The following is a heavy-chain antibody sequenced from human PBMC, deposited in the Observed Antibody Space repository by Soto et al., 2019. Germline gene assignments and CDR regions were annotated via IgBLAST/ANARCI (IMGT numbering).Heavy chain of an antibody. V-gene: IGHV3-23*01. CDR1: GFAFSGYA. J-gene: IGHJ4*02. CDR3: AKDLRGDDLGRDY. CDR2: ISTTCDRT. D-gene: IGHD7-27*01. Sequence: EVQMLKTGGGLVQPGGSLRISCEASGFAFSGYAMSWVRQAPGRGLEWVSAISTTCDRTYYADPVKGRFTIYRDNSKNTLYLQMHSLRAEDTAVYYCAKDLRGDDLGRDYWGQGALVTVSS.